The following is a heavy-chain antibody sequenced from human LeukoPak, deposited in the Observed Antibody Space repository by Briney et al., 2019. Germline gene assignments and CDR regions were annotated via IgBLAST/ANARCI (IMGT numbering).Heavy chain of an antibody. V-gene: IGHV4-34*01. CDR3: ARHWIGCSGGSCYLAPSWGFLDP. CDR2: SNHSGST. Sequence: PSETLSLTCAVYGGSFSGYYWSWIRQPPGKGLEWIGESNHSGSTNYNPSLKSRVTISVDTSKNQFSLKLSSVTAADTAVYYCARHWIGCSGGSCYLAPSWGFLDPWGQGTLVTVSS. D-gene: IGHD2-15*01. CDR1: GGSFSGYY. J-gene: IGHJ5*02.